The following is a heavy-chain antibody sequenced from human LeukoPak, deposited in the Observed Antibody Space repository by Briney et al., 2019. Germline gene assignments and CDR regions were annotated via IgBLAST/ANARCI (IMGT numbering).Heavy chain of an antibody. CDR1: GFAFSTYV. V-gene: IGHV3-23*01. CDR2: ISGSGDST. D-gene: IGHD6-13*01. CDR3: ARDAAGEGY. Sequence: GSLRLSCAASGFAFSTYVMSWVRQAPGKGLEWVSAISGSGDSTYHADSVKGRFTISRDNSKNTLYLQMNSLRAEDTAVYYCARDAAGEGYWGQGTLVTVSS. J-gene: IGHJ4*02.